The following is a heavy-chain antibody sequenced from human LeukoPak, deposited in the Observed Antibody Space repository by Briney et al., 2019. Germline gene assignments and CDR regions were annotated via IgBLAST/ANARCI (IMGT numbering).Heavy chain of an antibody. V-gene: IGHV3-30*04. CDR2: ISYDGSNK. J-gene: IGHJ4*02. CDR1: GFTFSSYA. CDR3: AREDYYYDSSGHLDY. Sequence: GGSLRLSCAASGFTFSSYAMHWVRQAPGKGLEWVAVISYDGSNKYYADSVKGRFTISRDNSKNTLYLQMNSLRAGDTAVYYCAREDYYYDSSGHLDYWGQGTLVTVSS. D-gene: IGHD3-22*01.